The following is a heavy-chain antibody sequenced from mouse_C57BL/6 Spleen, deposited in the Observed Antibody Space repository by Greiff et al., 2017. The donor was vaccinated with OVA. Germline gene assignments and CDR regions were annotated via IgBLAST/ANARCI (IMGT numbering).Heavy chain of an antibody. D-gene: IGHD6-1*01. CDR3: ARLGNAHGGGAMDY. CDR1: GYSFTDYN. Sequence: EVKVVESGPELVKPGASVKISCKASGYSFTDYNMNWVKQSNGKSLEWIGVINPNYGTTSYNQKFKGKATLTVDQSSSTAYMQLNSLTSEDSAVYYCARLGNAHGGGAMDYWGQGTSVTVSS. J-gene: IGHJ4*01. V-gene: IGHV1-39*01. CDR2: INPNYGTT.